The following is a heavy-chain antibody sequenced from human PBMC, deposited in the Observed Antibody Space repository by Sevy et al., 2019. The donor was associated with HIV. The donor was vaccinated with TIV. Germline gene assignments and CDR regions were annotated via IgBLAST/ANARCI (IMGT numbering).Heavy chain of an antibody. CDR3: ARAYSSWFGTVHY. J-gene: IGHJ4*02. V-gene: IGHV3-30-3*01. CDR2: ISYDGNNK. D-gene: IGHD6-13*01. CDR1: GFTFSTHA. Sequence: GGSLRLSCAASGFTFSTHAMHWVRQAPGKGLEWVAAISYDGNNKYYADSVKGRFTISRDNPKNTLFLQVNSLRPEDTAVYYCARAYSSWFGTVHYWGQGTLVTVSS.